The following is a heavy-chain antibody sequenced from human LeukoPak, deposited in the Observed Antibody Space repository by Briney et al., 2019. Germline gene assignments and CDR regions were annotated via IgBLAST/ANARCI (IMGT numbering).Heavy chain of an antibody. Sequence: PGGSLRLSCVLSGLTFSDAWMSWVRQAPGKGLEWVANIKQDGSEKYYVDSVKGRFTISRDNAKNSLYLQMNSLRAEDTAVYYCPRLRGYSGYGDYWGQGTLVTVSS. D-gene: IGHD5-12*01. CDR3: PRLRGYSGYGDY. J-gene: IGHJ4*02. V-gene: IGHV3-7*01. CDR2: IKQDGSEK. CDR1: GLTFSDAW.